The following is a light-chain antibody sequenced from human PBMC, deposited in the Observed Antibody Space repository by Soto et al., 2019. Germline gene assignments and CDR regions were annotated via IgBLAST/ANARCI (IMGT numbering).Light chain of an antibody. CDR3: QQSYYNPT. J-gene: IGKJ1*01. V-gene: IGKV2D-30*01. CDR1: QSLVYSDGNTY. Sequence: DVVMTQSPLSLPVTLGQPASISCRSRQSLVYSDGNTYLNWFQQRPGRAPKLLVYSTSTLQSGVPSRFSGSGSGTDFTLTISSLQHEDFATYYCQQSYYNPTFGQGTKVDIK. CDR2: STS.